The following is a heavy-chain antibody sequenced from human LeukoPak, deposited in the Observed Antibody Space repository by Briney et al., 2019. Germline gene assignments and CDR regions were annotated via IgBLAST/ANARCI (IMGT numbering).Heavy chain of an antibody. CDR3: ARVGVAYCGGDCYL. J-gene: IGHJ4*02. V-gene: IGHV4-34*01. CDR1: GGSFSGYY. D-gene: IGHD2-21*02. Sequence: PSGTLSLTCAVYGGSFSGYYWSWIRQPPGKGLEWIGEINHSGSTNYNPSLQSSVTISVDTSKKQFSLKLSSVTAADTAVYYCARVGVAYCGGDCYLWGQGTLVTVSS. CDR2: INHSGST.